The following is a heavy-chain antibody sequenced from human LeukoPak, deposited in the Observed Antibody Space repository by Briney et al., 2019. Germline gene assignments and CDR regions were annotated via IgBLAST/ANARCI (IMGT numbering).Heavy chain of an antibody. D-gene: IGHD3-10*01. J-gene: IGHJ4*02. Sequence: GSLRLSCAASGFTFSSYWMSWIRQPPGKGLEWIGEINHSGSTNYNPSLKSRVTISVDTSKNQFSLKLSSVTAADTAVYYCARRGFGELSNLNFDYWGQGTLVTVSS. CDR1: GFTFSSYW. V-gene: IGHV4-34*01. CDR2: INHSGST. CDR3: ARRGFGELSNLNFDY.